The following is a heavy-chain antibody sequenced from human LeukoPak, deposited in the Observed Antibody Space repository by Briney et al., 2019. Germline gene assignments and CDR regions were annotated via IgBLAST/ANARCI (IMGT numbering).Heavy chain of an antibody. Sequence: SETLSLTCTVSGGSISSYYWSWVRQPPGKGLEWIGYIHYSGSTKYNPSLKSRVTISVDTSKNQFSLKLSSVTAADTAVYYCAEGGQLLWVDYWGQGTLVTVSS. J-gene: IGHJ4*02. D-gene: IGHD2-2*01. CDR3: AEGGQLLWVDY. V-gene: IGHV4-59*01. CDR1: GGSISSYY. CDR2: IHYSGST.